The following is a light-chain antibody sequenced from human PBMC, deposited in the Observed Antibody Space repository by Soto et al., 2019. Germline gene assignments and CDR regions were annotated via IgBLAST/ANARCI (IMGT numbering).Light chain of an antibody. CDR3: QQYNTYSWT. J-gene: IGKJ1*01. Sequence: DTQMTQSPSTLSASVGDGVTITCRASQSIGDWLAWYQQKPGKAPDLLIYKASSLESGVPSRFSGSGSGTEFTLTISSLQPDDFATYYCQQYNTYSWTFGQGTKVEIK. CDR2: KAS. CDR1: QSIGDW. V-gene: IGKV1-5*03.